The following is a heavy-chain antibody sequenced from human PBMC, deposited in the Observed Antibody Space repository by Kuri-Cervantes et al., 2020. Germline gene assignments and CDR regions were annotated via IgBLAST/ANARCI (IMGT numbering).Heavy chain of an antibody. D-gene: IGHD5-18*01. J-gene: IGHJ6*02. V-gene: IGHV4-61*01. CDR2: IYYSGST. CDR3: ARFSGYSYGFAYYGMDV. CDR1: GGSVSSGSYY. Sequence: SETLSLTCTVSGGSVSSGSYYWSWIRQPPGKGLEWIGYIYYSGSTNYNPSLKSRVTISVDTSKNQFSLKLSSVTAADTAVYYCARFSGYSYGFAYYGMDVWGQGTTVTVSS.